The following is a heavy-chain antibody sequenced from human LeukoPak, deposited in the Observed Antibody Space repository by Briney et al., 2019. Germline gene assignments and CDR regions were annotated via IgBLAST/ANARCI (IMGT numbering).Heavy chain of an antibody. CDR1: GGSISSYY. CDR3: ARDKLSFGSRYNWFDP. D-gene: IGHD3-16*01. CDR2: IYYSGST. J-gene: IGHJ5*02. V-gene: IGHV4-59*01. Sequence: SETLSLTCTVSGGSISSYYWSWIRQPPGKGLEWIGYIYYSGSTNYNPSLKSRVTISVDTSKNQFSLKLSTVTAADTAVYYCARDKLSFGSRYNWFDPWGQGSLVTVSS.